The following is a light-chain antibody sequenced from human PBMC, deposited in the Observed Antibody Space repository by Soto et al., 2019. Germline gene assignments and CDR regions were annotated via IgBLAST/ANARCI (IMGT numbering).Light chain of an antibody. J-gene: IGKJ2*02. CDR1: QSIRTY. CDR2: AAS. Sequence: IQMTQSPSSLSASVGDRVTITCRASQSIRTYLNWFQQRPGKAPKLLIYAASTLQGGVPSRFSGGGSGTDFTLTISSVQAEDFATYYCLQDHDYQWTFGQGTRLEIK. V-gene: IGKV1-6*01. CDR3: LQDHDYQWT.